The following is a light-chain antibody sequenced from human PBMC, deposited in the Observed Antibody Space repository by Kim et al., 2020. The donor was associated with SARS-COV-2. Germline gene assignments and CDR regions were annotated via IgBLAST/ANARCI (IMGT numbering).Light chain of an antibody. CDR1: QTVLGRSKKKNS. V-gene: IGKV4-1*01. J-gene: IGKJ4*01. CDR2: WAS. CDR3: QQYYSSPLT. Sequence: AAINYQSSQTVLGRSKKKNSLAWYQQKAGQPHKLFIYWASTRESGVPDRFRGSGSGTNFTHTINGLQAEDVAVYYCQQYYSSPLTFGGWTKVEIK.